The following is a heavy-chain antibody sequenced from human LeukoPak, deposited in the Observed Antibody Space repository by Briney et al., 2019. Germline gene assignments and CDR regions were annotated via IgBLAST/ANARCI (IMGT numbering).Heavy chain of an antibody. CDR3: ARDARYYHASSGYY. CDR1: GFTFSGNW. V-gene: IGHV3-7*01. Sequence: PGGSLRLSCAASGFTFSGNWMSWVRQAPRKGLEWLANIDQDGSGKYYMDSVKGRFTISRDNAKNSLYLQMNSLRAEDTAVYYCARDARYYHASSGYYWGQGTLVTVSS. CDR2: IDQDGSGK. D-gene: IGHD3-22*01. J-gene: IGHJ4*02.